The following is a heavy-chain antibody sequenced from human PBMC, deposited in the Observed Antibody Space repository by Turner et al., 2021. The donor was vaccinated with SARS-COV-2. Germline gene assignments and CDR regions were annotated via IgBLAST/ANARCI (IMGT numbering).Heavy chain of an antibody. D-gene: IGHD3-22*01. V-gene: IGHV1-8*01. CDR1: GYTFTSYD. Sequence: QVQLVQSGAEVKKPGASVKVSCKASGYTFTSYDINWVRQATGQGLEWMGWMNPNSGNTGYAQKFQGRVTMTRNTSISTAYMELSSLRSEDTAVYYCAKADRVMIVVVITLFDYWGQGTLVTVSS. CDR2: MNPNSGNT. J-gene: IGHJ4*02. CDR3: AKADRVMIVVVITLFDY.